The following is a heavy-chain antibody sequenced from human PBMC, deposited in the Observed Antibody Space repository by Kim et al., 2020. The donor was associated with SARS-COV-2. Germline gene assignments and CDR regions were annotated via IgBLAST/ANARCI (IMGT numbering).Heavy chain of an antibody. CDR3: ARDSQLNCGGDCYFDY. J-gene: IGHJ4*02. D-gene: IGHD2-21*02. Sequence: SVKGRFTISRDNSKNTLYLQMNSLRAEDTAVYYCARDSQLNCGGDCYFDYWGQGTLVTVSS. V-gene: IGHV3-30*07.